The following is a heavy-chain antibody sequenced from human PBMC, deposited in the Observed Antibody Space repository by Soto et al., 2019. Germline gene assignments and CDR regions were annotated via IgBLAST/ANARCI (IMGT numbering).Heavy chain of an antibody. D-gene: IGHD3-22*01. CDR3: ARGYDSSGYYSYYYYYYGMDV. CDR2: ISAYNGNT. J-gene: IGHJ6*02. CDR1: GYTFTSYG. V-gene: IGHV1-18*01. Sequence: ASVKVSCKASGYTFTSYGISWVRQAPGQVLEWMGWISAYNGNTNYAQKLQGRVTMTTDTSTSTAYMELRSLRSDDTAVYYCARGYDSSGYYSYYYYYYGMDVWGQGTTVTVSS.